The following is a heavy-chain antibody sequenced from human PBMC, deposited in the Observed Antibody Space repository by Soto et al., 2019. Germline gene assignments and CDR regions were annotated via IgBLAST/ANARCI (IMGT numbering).Heavy chain of an antibody. J-gene: IGHJ4*02. V-gene: IGHV3-30*18. D-gene: IGHD3-3*01. CDR1: GFTFSSYG. CDR3: AKGFGYYNFWSGSSREPGEENYFDY. CDR2: ISYDGSKK. Sequence: QVQLVESGGGVVQPGRSLRLSCAASGFTFSSYGMHWVRQAPGKGLEWVAVISYDGSKKYYADSVKGRFTISRDKSKNTLYLQMNGLRPEDTAVYYCAKGFGYYNFWSGSSREPGEENYFDYWGQGTLVTVSS.